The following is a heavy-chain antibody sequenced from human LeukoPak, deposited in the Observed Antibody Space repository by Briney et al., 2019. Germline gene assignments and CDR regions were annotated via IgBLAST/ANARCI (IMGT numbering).Heavy chain of an antibody. CDR2: IRYDGSNK. V-gene: IGHV3-30*02. CDR1: GFTFSSYS. CDR3: AKEGTYGDYYFDY. J-gene: IGHJ4*02. Sequence: GGSLRLSCAASGFTFSSYSMNWVRQAPGKGLEWVAFIRYDGSNKYYADSVKGRFTISRDNSKNTLYLQMNSLRAEDTAVYYCAKEGTYGDYYFDYWGQGTLVTVSS. D-gene: IGHD4-17*01.